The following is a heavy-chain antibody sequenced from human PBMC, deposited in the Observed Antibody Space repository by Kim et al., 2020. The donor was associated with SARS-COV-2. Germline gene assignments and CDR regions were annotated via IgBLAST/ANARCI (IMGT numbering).Heavy chain of an antibody. CDR1: GFTFSSYE. CDR3: ARDYGGFDAFDI. V-gene: IGHV3-48*03. CDR2: ISSSGSTI. J-gene: IGHJ3*02. Sequence: GGSLRLSCAASGFTFSSYEMNWVRQAPGKGLEWVSYISSSGSTIYYADSVKGRFTISRDNAKNSLYLQMNSLRAEDTAVYYCARDYGGFDAFDIWGQGTMVTVSS. D-gene: IGHD3-10*01.